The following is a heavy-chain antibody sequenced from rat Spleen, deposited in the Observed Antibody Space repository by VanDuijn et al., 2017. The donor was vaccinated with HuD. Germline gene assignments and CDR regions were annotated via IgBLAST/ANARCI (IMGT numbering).Heavy chain of an antibody. Sequence: EVQLVESDGGLVQPGRSLKLSCAASGFTFSDYYMAWVRQAPTKGLEWVATINYDGSSTNYRDSVKGRFTISRDNAKSTLYLQMDSLRSEDTATYYCASPLGTLDYWGQGVMVTVSS. V-gene: IGHV5-7*01. CDR1: GFTFSDYY. CDR2: INYDGSST. D-gene: IGHD3-2*01. J-gene: IGHJ2*01. CDR3: ASPLGTLDY.